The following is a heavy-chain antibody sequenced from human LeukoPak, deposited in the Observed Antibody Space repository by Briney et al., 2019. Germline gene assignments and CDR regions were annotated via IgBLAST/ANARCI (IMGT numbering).Heavy chain of an antibody. CDR1: GGSISSSSYY. V-gene: IGHV4-39*01. Sequence: PSETLSLTCTVSGGSISSSSYYWGWIRQPPGKGLEWIGSIYYSGSTYYNPSLKSRVTISVDTSKNQFSLKLSSVTAADTAVYCCARHVYSSSWYRWFDPWGRGTLATVSS. J-gene: IGHJ5*02. CDR2: IYYSGST. CDR3: ARHVYSSSWYRWFDP. D-gene: IGHD6-13*01.